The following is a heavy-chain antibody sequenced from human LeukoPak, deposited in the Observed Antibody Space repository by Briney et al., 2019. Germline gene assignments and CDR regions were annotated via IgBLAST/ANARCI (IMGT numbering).Heavy chain of an antibody. V-gene: IGHV4-59*12. CDR2: IYYSGST. J-gene: IGHJ1*01. D-gene: IGHD4-17*01. CDR1: GGSISSYY. CDR3: AREEGTTRSPFQH. Sequence: PSETLSLTCTVSGGSISSYYWSWIRQPPGKGLEWIGYIYYSGSTNYNPSLKSRVTISVDTSKNQFSLKLSSVTAADTAVYYCAREEGTTRSPFQHWGQGTLVTVSS.